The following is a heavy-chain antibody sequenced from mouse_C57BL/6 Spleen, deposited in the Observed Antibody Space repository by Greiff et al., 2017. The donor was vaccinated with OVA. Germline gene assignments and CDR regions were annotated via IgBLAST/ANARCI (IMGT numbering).Heavy chain of an antibody. V-gene: IGHV1-52*01. D-gene: IGHD2-5*01. CDR1: GYTFTSYW. Sequence: QVQLQQPGAELVRPGSSVKLSCKASGYTFTSYWMHWVKQRPIQGLEWIGNIDPSDSETHYNQKFKDKATLTVDKSSSTAYMPLSSLTSEDSAVYYCARLYYSNSWYFDVWGTGTTVTVSS. CDR3: ARLYYSNSWYFDV. J-gene: IGHJ1*03. CDR2: IDPSDSET.